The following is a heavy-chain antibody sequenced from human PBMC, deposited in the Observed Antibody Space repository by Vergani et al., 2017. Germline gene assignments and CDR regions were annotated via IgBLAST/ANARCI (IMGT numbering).Heavy chain of an antibody. V-gene: IGHV1-69*02. J-gene: IGHJ3*02. D-gene: IGHD6-13*01. CDR2: IIPILGIA. CDR1: GGTFSSYT. Sequence: QVQLVQSGAEVKKPGSSVKVSCKASGGTFSSYTISWVRQAPGQGLEWMGRIIPILGIANYAQKFQGRVTITADKSTSTAYMELSSLRSEDTAVYYCATTGYGSSWYDSAFDIWGQGTMVTVSS. CDR3: ATTGYGSSWYDSAFDI.